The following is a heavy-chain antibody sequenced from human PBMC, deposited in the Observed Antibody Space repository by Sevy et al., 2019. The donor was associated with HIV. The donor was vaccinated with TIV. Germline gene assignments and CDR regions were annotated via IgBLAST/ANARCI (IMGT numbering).Heavy chain of an antibody. CDR3: ARAPAFCGGGSCSCFDP. Sequence: SETLSLTCAVSGYSISSGYFWGWIRQSPGKGLEWIGSISHSGSTYYNPSLKNRVTISIDTSRNQFSLKVRSVTAPDTAFYYCARAPAFCGGGSCSCFDPWGQGTLVTVSS. D-gene: IGHD2-15*01. CDR1: GYSISSGYF. V-gene: IGHV4-38-2*01. J-gene: IGHJ5*02. CDR2: ISHSGST.